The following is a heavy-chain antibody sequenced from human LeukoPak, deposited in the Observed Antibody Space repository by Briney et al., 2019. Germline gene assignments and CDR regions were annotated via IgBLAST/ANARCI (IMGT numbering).Heavy chain of an antibody. Sequence: PGGALRLSCAASGFTFSSYEMNWVRHPPVKALEWVSYISSSGGTIFYADSVKARFTISRDNAKNSLYLQMISLRAEDTAVYYCARGQTGTLDAFDIWGQGTMVTVSS. V-gene: IGHV3-48*03. CDR3: ARGQTGTLDAFDI. D-gene: IGHD1/OR15-1a*01. CDR1: GFTFSSYE. J-gene: IGHJ3*02. CDR2: ISSSGGTI.